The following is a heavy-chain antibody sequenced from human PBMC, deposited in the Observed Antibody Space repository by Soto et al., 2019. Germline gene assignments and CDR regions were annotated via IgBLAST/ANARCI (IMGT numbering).Heavy chain of an antibody. D-gene: IGHD3-10*01. CDR2: INPSGGST. Sequence: ASVKVSCKASGYTFTSYYMHWVRQAPGQGLEWMGIINPSGGSTSYAQKFQGRVTMTRDTSTSTVYMELSSLRSEDTAVYYCARVEGGSGVRPNQGSFDYWGQGTLVTVSS. V-gene: IGHV1-46*01. CDR3: ARVEGGSGVRPNQGSFDY. CDR1: GYTFTSYY. J-gene: IGHJ4*02.